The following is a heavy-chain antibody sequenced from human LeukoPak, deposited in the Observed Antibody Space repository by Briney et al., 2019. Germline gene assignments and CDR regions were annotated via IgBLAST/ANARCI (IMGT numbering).Heavy chain of an antibody. CDR1: GFAFSTYW. CDR3: TKFDY. V-gene: IGHV3-7*03. J-gene: IGHJ4*02. CDR2: IKKDGSEI. Sequence: PGGSLRLSCAASGFAFSTYWMSWVRQAPGKGLEWVANIKKDGSEIYYVDSVKGRFTISRDNSKNTVFLHMTSLRAEDTAVYYCTKFDYWGQGVLVTVSS.